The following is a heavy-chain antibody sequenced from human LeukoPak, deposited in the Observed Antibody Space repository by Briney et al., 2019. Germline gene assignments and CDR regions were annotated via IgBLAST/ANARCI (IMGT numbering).Heavy chain of an antibody. V-gene: IGHV3-33*06. Sequence: QPGGSLRLSCAASGFTFSSYGMHWVRQAPGKGLEWVAVIWYDGSNKYYADPVKGRFTISRDNSKNTLYLQMNSLRAEDTAVYFCAKDMSPVALYWGQGTMVTVSS. CDR2: IWYDGSNK. D-gene: IGHD2-15*01. J-gene: IGHJ3*01. CDR3: AKDMSPVALY. CDR1: GFTFSSYG.